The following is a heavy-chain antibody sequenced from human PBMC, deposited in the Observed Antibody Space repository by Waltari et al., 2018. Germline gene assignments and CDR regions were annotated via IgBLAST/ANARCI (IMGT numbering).Heavy chain of an antibody. Sequence: EVQLVESGGGLIQPGGSLRLSCAASGFTVSSNYMSWVRQAPGKGLEWVSVIYSGGSTYYADAGKGRCTISRDNSKNTLYLQRNSLRAEDTAVYYWARDRVTMVRGGINRGYFDYWGQGTLVTVSS. V-gene: IGHV3-53*01. D-gene: IGHD3-10*01. CDR3: ARDRVTMVRGGINRGYFDY. J-gene: IGHJ4*02. CDR1: GFTVSSNY. CDR2: IYSGGST.